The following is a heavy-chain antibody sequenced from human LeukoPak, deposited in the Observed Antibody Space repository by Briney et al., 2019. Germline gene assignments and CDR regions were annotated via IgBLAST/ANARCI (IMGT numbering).Heavy chain of an antibody. D-gene: IGHD1-26*01. CDR3: ARWLLRGAKRYYFDY. V-gene: IGHV4-34*01. J-gene: IGHJ4*02. Sequence: WETLSLTPAVYGEFLLGYYSSSIRQPRGRGLEWMGEINHSGRTNYNTSLKSRVTISVETSKNQLSLKLQSVSAADTAVYYCARWLLRGAKRYYFDYWGQGTLVTVSS. CDR2: INHSGRT. CDR1: GEFLLGYY.